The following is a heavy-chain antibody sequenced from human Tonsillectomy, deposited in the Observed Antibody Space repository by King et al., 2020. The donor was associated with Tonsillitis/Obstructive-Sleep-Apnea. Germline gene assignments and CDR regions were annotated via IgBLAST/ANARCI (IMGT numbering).Heavy chain of an antibody. CDR1: GFTFGDYV. CDR2: ISTKTYGGTT. V-gene: IGHV3-49*05. D-gene: IGHD2-21*02. J-gene: IGHJ4*02. CDR3: SRASVTEDRDY. Sequence: VQLVESGGALVKPGRSLRLSCKASGFTFGDYVMNWFRQAPGKGLEWVGFISTKTYGGTTEYAASVKGRFTISRDDSKSIAYLQMNSLKTEDTAIYYCSRASVTEDRDYWGQGTLVTVSS.